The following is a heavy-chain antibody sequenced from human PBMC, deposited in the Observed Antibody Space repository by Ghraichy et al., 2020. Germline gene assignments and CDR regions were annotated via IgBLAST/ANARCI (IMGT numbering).Heavy chain of an antibody. J-gene: IGHJ4*02. CDR1: GFTFSNHW. V-gene: IGHV3-7*01. D-gene: IGHD1-20*01. CDR2: ISQEGNTK. Sequence: GGSLRLSCAASGFTFSNHWMTWARQAPGKGLEWVASISQEGNTKLYVDSVKGRFTVSRDNAKRSLFLQMSSLRDEDTAVYFCVRTLNWNDDYWGQGTLVAVSS. CDR3: VRTLNWNDDY.